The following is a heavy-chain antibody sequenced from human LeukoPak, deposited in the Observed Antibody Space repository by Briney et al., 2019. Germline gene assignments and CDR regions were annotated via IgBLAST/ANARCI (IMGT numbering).Heavy chain of an antibody. D-gene: IGHD3-22*01. J-gene: IGHJ4*02. V-gene: IGHV4-30-2*01. CDR3: ARGRYYYDSSGYYDY. Sequence: SETLSLTCAVSGGPISSGGYFCSWIRQPPGKGLEWNGYIYHSGSTYYNPSLKSRVTISVDRSKNQFSLKLSSVTAADTPVYYCARGRYYYDSSGYYDYWGQGTLVTVSS. CDR1: GGPISSGGYF. CDR2: IYHSGST.